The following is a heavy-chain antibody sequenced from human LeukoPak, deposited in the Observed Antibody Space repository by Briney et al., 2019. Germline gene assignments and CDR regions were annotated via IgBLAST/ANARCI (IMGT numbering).Heavy chain of an antibody. CDR3: ARGRYCSGGRCYSDFDY. V-gene: IGHV3-11*06. CDR1: GFTFSDYY. Sequence: GGSLRLSCAASGFTFSDYYISWIRQAPGKGLEWVSYISSASSYTNYADSVKGRFTISRDNAKNSLYLQMNSLRGEDTAVYYCARGRYCSGGRCYSDFDYWGQGTLVTVFS. D-gene: IGHD2-15*01. CDR2: ISSASSYT. J-gene: IGHJ4*02.